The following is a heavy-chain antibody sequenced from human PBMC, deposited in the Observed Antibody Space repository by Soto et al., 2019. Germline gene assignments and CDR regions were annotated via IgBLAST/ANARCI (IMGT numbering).Heavy chain of an antibody. CDR2: ISSSSSYI. J-gene: IGHJ4*02. CDR3: ARDAGYSSGFIDY. V-gene: IGHV3-21*01. CDR1: GFTFSSYS. D-gene: IGHD6-19*01. Sequence: KPGGSLRLSCAASGFTFSSYSMNWVRQAPGKGLEWVSSISSSSSYIYYADSVKGRFTISRDNAKNSLYLQMNSLRAEDTAVYYCARDAGYSSGFIDYWGQGTLVTVSS.